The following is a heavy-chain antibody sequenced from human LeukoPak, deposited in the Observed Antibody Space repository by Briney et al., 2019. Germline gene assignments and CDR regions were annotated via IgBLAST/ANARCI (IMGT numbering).Heavy chain of an antibody. Sequence: AGGSLRLCCAASGFTFSSYAMHWVRQAPGMGLEWVALILYDGSNEYYADSVQGRFTISRDSSRNTLYLRVNSLRAEDTAVYYCAKDGTGGYYYLDYWGQGTLVTVSS. CDR1: GFTFSSYA. V-gene: IGHV3-30*04. CDR2: ILYDGSNE. D-gene: IGHD3-22*01. J-gene: IGHJ4*02. CDR3: AKDGTGGYYYLDY.